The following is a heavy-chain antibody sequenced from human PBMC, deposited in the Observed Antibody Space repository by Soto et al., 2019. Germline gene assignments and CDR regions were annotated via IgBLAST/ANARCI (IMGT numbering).Heavy chain of an antibody. V-gene: IGHV4-39*01. J-gene: IGHJ6*02. CDR2: IYYSGST. CDR3: VRHVWVRGSYYGMDV. CDR1: GGSISSSSYY. D-gene: IGHD3-10*01. Sequence: PSETLSLTCTVSGGSISSSSYYWGWIRQPPGKGLEWIGSIYYSGSTYYNPSLKSRVTISVDTSKNQFSLKLSSVTAADTAVYYCVRHVWVRGSYYGMDVWGQGTTVTVSS.